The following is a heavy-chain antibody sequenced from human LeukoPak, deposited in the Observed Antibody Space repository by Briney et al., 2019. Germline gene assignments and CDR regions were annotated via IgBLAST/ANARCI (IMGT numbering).Heavy chain of an antibody. V-gene: IGHV3-7*01. CDR1: GFTFSYYW. Sequence: GGSLRLSCEGSGFTFSYYWMGWVRQAPGKGLQWVANIKTDGSEKYYVDSVKGRFTISRDNAKNSLYLQMNSLRAEGTAVYYCARDWNYDFWSGYDYYYYMDVWGKGTTVTVSS. CDR3: ARDWNYDFWSGYDYYYYMDV. D-gene: IGHD3-3*01. CDR2: IKTDGSEK. J-gene: IGHJ6*03.